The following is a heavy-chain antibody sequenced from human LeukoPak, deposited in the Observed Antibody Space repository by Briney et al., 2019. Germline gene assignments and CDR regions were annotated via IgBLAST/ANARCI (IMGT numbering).Heavy chain of an antibody. D-gene: IGHD4-17*01. Sequence: GGSLRLSCAASGFTFSRYEMNWVRQAPGKGLEWVSYISDSGTIMSYAYSVKGRFTISRDNAKNSLYLQMNSVRAEDTAVYYCASHYGDYVWGNFWGQGTLVTVSS. CDR1: GFTFSRYE. J-gene: IGHJ4*02. CDR2: ISDSGTIM. CDR3: ASHYGDYVWGNF. V-gene: IGHV3-48*03.